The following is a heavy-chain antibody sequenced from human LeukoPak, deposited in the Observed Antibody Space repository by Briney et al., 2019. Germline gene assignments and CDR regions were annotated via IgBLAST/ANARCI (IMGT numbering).Heavy chain of an antibody. J-gene: IGHJ3*02. CDR3: ARSYSDAFDI. CDR2: ISYDGSNK. Sequence: GRSLRLSCAASGFTFSSYGMRWVRQAPGKGLEWVAVISYDGSNKYYADSVKGRFTISRDNSKNTLYLQMNSLRAEDTAVYYCARSYSDAFDIWGQGTMVTVSS. V-gene: IGHV3-30*03. D-gene: IGHD1-26*01. CDR1: GFTFSSYG.